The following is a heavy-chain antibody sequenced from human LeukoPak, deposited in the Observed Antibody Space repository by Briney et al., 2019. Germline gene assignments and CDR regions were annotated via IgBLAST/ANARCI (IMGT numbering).Heavy chain of an antibody. J-gene: IGHJ6*03. CDR1: GFTFSSHA. CDR2: ISSDGSYK. D-gene: IGHD4-11*01. V-gene: IGHV3-30*04. Sequence: GGSLRLSCAASGFTFSSHALHWVRQAPGKGLEWVAVISSDGSYKYYADSVKGRFTISRDNSKNTLYLQMNSLRAEDTAVYYCARDTVTPHYYYYYYMDVWGKGTTVTVSS. CDR3: ARDTVTPHYYYYYYMDV.